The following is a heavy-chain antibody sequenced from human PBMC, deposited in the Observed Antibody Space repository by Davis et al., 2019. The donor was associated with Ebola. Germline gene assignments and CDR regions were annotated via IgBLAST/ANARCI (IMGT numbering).Heavy chain of an antibody. CDR1: GASISSGYY. CDR2: IYYNGKT. CDR3: AGRSYYNGPINN. J-gene: IGHJ4*02. V-gene: IGHV4-31*03. D-gene: IGHD3-10*01. Sequence: MPSETLSLTCTVSGASISSGYYWSWIRLHPGKGLEWIGYIYYNGKTYYNPSLKSRLTISLDTSNNQFSLNLNAVTAADTAVYFCAGRSYYNGPINNWGRGTLVTVSS.